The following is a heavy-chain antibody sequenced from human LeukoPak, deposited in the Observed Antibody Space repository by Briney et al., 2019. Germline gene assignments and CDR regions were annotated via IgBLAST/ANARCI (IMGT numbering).Heavy chain of an antibody. CDR3: ARHGGDGGYDYHYYYYMDV. Sequence: GESLKISCKGSGYSFTSYWIGWVRLMPGKGLEWMGIIYPGDSDTRYSPSFQGQVTISADKSISTAYLQWSSLKASDTAMYYCARHGGDGGYDYHYYYYMDVWGKGTTVTVSS. D-gene: IGHD5-12*01. J-gene: IGHJ6*03. CDR1: GYSFTSYW. V-gene: IGHV5-51*01. CDR2: IYPGDSDT.